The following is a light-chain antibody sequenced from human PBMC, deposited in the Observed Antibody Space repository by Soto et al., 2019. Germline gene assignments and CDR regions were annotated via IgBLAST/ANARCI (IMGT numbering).Light chain of an antibody. CDR1: QSVSSN. V-gene: IGKV3-15*01. Sequence: EIVMTQSPATLSVSPGERATLSCRASQSVSSNFAWYQQKPGQAPRLLIYGTSTRATDIPPRFSRSGSGTDFTLTISSLHSEDFAVYYCQQYNRWPYTFGQGTKLDIK. CDR2: GTS. CDR3: QQYNRWPYT. J-gene: IGKJ2*01.